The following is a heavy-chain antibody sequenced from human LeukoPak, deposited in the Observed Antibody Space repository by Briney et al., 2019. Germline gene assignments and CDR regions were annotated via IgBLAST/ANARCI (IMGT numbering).Heavy chain of an antibody. D-gene: IGHD3-10*01. CDR2: INPNSGGA. CDR3: ARPLTPYYYGSGSYNDDAFDI. CDR1: GYTFTGYY. V-gene: IGHV1-2*02. J-gene: IGHJ3*02. Sequence: ASVKVSCKASGYTFTGYYMHWVRQAPGQGLEWMGWINPNSGGANYAQKFQGRVTVTRDTSISTAYMELSRLRSDDTAVYYCARPLTPYYYGSGSYNDDAFDIWGQGTMVTVSS.